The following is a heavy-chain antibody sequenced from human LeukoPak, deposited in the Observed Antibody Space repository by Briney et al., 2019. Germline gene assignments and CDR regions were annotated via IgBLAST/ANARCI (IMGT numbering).Heavy chain of an antibody. CDR3: ARGSRDGYNYY. V-gene: IGHV4-59*01. D-gene: IGHD5-24*01. CDR2: IYYSGST. Sequence: PSETLSLTCTVSGSSISSYYWSWIRQPPGKGLEWIGYIYYSGSTNYNPSLKSRVTISVDTSKNQFSLKLSSVTAADTAVYYCARGSRDGYNYYWGQGTLVTVSS. CDR1: GSSISSYY. J-gene: IGHJ4*02.